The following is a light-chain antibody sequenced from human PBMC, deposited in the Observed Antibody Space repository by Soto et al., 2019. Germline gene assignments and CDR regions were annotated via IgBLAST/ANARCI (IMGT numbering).Light chain of an antibody. J-gene: IGLJ2*01. Sequence: QSALTQPASISGSPGQSITISCTGTNSDVGGYNYVSWYQQYPGKAPKLMIYDVDNRPSGVSYRFSGSKSGKTASLTISGLQADDEADYYCSSYTTSSTVVFGGGTKVTVL. CDR3: SSYTTSSTVV. CDR2: DVD. V-gene: IGLV2-14*01. CDR1: NSDVGGYNY.